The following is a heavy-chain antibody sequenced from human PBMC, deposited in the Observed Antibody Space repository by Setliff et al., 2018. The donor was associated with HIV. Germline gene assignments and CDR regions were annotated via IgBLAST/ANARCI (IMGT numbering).Heavy chain of an antibody. CDR1: GFTFSSYT. D-gene: IGHD1-20*01. Sequence: GGSLRLSCAASGFTFSSYTMSWVRQAPGKGLEWVSGIYDSGDRTYYADSVKGRFTISSDNSKHTLYLQMNSLRAADTAVYYCVKDRPYMAFDIWGQGTMVTVSS. J-gene: IGHJ3*02. CDR2: IYDSGDRT. CDR3: VKDRPYMAFDI. V-gene: IGHV3-23*01.